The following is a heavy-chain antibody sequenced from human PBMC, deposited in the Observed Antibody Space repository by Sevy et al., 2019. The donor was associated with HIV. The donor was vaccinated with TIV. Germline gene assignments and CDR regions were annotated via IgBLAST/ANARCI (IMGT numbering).Heavy chain of an antibody. J-gene: IGHJ4*02. CDR1: GFIFSNYD. D-gene: IGHD3-22*01. V-gene: IGHV3-21*01. CDR3: ARALDYYDSGGYFY. Sequence: GGSLRLSCVASGFIFSNYDMNWVRQAPGKGLEWVSSISSASSYIYYADSVKGRFTVSRDNAKDSLYLQMHSLRAEDTATYYCARALDYYDSGGYFYWVLGTLVTVSS. CDR2: ISSASSYI.